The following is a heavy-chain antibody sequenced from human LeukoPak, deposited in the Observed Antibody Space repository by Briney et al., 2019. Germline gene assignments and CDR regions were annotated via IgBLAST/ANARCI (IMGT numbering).Heavy chain of an antibody. J-gene: IGHJ4*02. V-gene: IGHV5-51*01. D-gene: IGHD5-18*01. CDR3: ATRGRYTFIVY. Sequence: GESLRISCKGSGYSFTTYWIGWVRQMPRKGLEWMGIIYPADSDTQYSQSYQGQVTISADKYTNTAYLRWNSLQASDTGIYYCATRGRYTFIVYWGQGTQVTVSS. CDR1: GYSFTTYW. CDR2: IYPADSDT.